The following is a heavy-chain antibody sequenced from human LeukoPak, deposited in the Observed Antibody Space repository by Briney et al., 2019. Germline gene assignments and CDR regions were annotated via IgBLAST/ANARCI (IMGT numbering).Heavy chain of an antibody. CDR1: GYSFTSYW. J-gene: IGHJ3*02. Sequence: GESLNISCKGSGYSFTSYWIGWVRQMPGKGLEWMGIIYPGDSDTRYSPSFQGQVTISADKSISTAYLQWSGLKASDTAMYYCASATTVTIDYAFDIWGQGTMSPSLQ. V-gene: IGHV5-51*01. CDR3: ASATTVTIDYAFDI. D-gene: IGHD4-17*01. CDR2: IYPGDSDT.